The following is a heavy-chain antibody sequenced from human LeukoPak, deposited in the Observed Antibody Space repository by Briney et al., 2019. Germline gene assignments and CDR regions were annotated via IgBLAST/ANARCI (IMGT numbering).Heavy chain of an antibody. CDR3: ARGGGTMVRGVLLNYYYYYMDV. Sequence: SETLSLTCAVYGGSFSGYYWSWIRQPPGKGLEWIGEINHSGSTNYNPSLKSRVTISVDTSKNQFSLKLSSVTAADTAVYYCARGGGTMVRGVLLNYYYYYMDVWGKGTAVTVSS. V-gene: IGHV4-34*01. CDR2: INHSGST. CDR1: GGSFSGYY. J-gene: IGHJ6*03. D-gene: IGHD3-10*01.